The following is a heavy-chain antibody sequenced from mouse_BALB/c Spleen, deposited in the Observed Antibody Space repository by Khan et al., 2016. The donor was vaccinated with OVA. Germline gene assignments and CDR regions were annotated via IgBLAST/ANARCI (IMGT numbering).Heavy chain of an antibody. D-gene: IGHD1-1*01. Sequence: VQLQQPGPELVKPGASVKISCKTSGYTFTEYTIHWVKQSHGKSLEWIGGINPNNGYITYNQKFRDKATLTVDKSSSTTYMELRSLTSEDSAVFYWVRGKYYGSTSWFGYWGQGTLVTVSA. CDR3: VRGKYYGSTSWFGY. J-gene: IGHJ3*01. CDR1: GYTFTEYT. V-gene: IGHV1-18*01. CDR2: INPNNGYI.